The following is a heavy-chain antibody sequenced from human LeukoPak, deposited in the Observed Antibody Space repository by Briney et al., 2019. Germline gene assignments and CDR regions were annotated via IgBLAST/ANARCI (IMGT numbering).Heavy chain of an antibody. D-gene: IGHD5-24*01. CDR2: IYSGGST. V-gene: IGHV3-66*01. CDR3: AESRDGYNYGYFQH. J-gene: IGHJ1*01. Sequence: GGSLRLSCAASGFTVSSNYMSWVRQAPGKGLEWVSVIYSGGSTYYADSVKGRFTISRDNSKNTLYLQMNSLRAEDTAVYYCAESRDGYNYGYFQHWGQGTLVTVSS. CDR1: GFTVSSNY.